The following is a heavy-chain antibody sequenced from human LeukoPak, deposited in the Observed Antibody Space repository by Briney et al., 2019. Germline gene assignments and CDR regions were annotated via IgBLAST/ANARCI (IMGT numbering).Heavy chain of an antibody. Sequence: GGSLRLSCAASGFTFSSYAMSWVRQAPGKGLEWVSAISGSGGSTYYADSVKGRFTISRDNSKNTLYLQMYSLRAEDTAVYYCAKQEGSGWYFDAFDIWGQGTMVTVSS. V-gene: IGHV3-23*01. CDR2: ISGSGGST. J-gene: IGHJ3*02. CDR3: AKQEGSGWYFDAFDI. D-gene: IGHD6-19*01. CDR1: GFTFSSYA.